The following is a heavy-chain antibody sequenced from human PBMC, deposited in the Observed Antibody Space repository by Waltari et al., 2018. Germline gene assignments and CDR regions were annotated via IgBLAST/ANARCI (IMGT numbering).Heavy chain of an antibody. D-gene: IGHD1-26*01. CDR1: GYTLTSYD. CDR3: ARVRTKPGRRYDY. CDR2: MNPKNGNT. J-gene: IGHJ4*02. V-gene: IGHV1-8*01. Sequence: VQLVQSGAEVRKPGASVRVSCQASGYTLTSYDINWVRQAPGQGVEWVAWMNPKNGNTGFAQKFQGRLTMTSDTSTNTAYMDLSSLTSADTAMYYCARVRTKPGRRYDYWGQGTLVTVTS.